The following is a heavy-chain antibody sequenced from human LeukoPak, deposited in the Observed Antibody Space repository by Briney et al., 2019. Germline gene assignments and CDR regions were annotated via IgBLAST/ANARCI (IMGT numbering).Heavy chain of an antibody. CDR1: GGSISSYY. D-gene: IGHD3-22*01. J-gene: IGHJ4*02. CDR2: IYYSGST. Sequence: SETLSLTCTVSGGSISSYYWSWIRQPPGKGLEWIGYIYYSGSTNYNPSLKSRVTMSVDTSKNQFSLKLSSVTAADTAVYYCARDHNGVYDSSGYEYYFDYWGQGTLVTVSS. CDR3: ARDHNGVYDSSGYEYYFDY. V-gene: IGHV4-59*12.